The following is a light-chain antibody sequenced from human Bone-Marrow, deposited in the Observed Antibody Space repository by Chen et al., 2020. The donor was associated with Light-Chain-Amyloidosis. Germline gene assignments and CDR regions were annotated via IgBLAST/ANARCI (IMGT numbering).Light chain of an antibody. V-gene: IGLV3-21*02. J-gene: IGLJ3*02. CDR1: NIGSTS. CDR2: DDS. Sequence: SYVLTQPSSVSVAPGQTATIACGGNNIGSTSVHWYQQTPGQAPLLVVYDDSDRPSGIPERLSGSNSGNTATLTISRVEAGDEADYYCQVWDRSSDHPVFRGGTKLTVL. CDR3: QVWDRSSDHPV.